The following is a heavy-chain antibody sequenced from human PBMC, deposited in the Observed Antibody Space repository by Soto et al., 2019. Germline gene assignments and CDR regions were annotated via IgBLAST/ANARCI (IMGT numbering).Heavy chain of an antibody. Sequence: ASVKVSCKASGYTFTSYGISWVRQAPGQGLEWMGWISAYNGNTNYAQKLQGRVTMTTDTSTSTAYMELRSLRSDDTAVYYCARDASPVDFWSGYGMKSVFDIWGQGTMVTVSS. CDR1: GYTFTSYG. CDR3: ARDASPVDFWSGYGMKSVFDI. J-gene: IGHJ3*02. V-gene: IGHV1-18*01. D-gene: IGHD3-3*01. CDR2: ISAYNGNT.